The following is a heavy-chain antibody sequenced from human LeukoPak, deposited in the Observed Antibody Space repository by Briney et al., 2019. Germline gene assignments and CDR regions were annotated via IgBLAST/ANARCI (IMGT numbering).Heavy chain of an antibody. Sequence: WETLSLTCTVSGGSISSSSYYWGWIRQPPGKGLEWIGSIYYSGSTYYNPSLKSRVTISVDTSKNQFSLKLSSVTAADTAVYYCARRPWDFWSAYYTWGQGTLVTVSS. V-gene: IGHV4-39*01. J-gene: IGHJ4*02. CDR2: IYYSGST. D-gene: IGHD3-3*01. CDR1: GGSISSSSYY. CDR3: ARRPWDFWSAYYT.